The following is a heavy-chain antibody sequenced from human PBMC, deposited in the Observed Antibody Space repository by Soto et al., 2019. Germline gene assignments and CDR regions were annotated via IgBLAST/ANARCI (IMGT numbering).Heavy chain of an antibody. V-gene: IGHV3-53*01. CDR2: IYSGGST. CDR3: AREGEYSSSPGTFDI. D-gene: IGHD6-6*01. CDR1: GFTVSSNY. Sequence: VGSLRLSCAASGFTVSSNYMSWVRQAPGKGLEWVSVIYSGGSTYYADSVKGRFTISRDNSKNTLYLQMNSLRAEDTAVYYCAREGEYSSSPGTFDIWGQGTMVTVSS. J-gene: IGHJ3*02.